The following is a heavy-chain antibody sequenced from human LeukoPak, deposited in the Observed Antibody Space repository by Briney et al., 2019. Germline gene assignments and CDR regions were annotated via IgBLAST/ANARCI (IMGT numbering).Heavy chain of an antibody. Sequence: ASVKVSCKASGYTFTGYYMHWVRQAPGQGLEWMGWINPNSGGTNYAQKFQGRVTMTRDTSISTAYMELSRLRSDDTAVYYCAKPSGYDILTGYYGYWGQGTLVTVSS. CDR2: INPNSGGT. CDR1: GYTFTGYY. CDR3: AKPSGYDILTGYYGY. V-gene: IGHV1-2*02. J-gene: IGHJ4*02. D-gene: IGHD3-9*01.